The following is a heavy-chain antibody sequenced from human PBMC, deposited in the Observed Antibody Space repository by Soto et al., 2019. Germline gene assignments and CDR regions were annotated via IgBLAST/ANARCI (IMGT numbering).Heavy chain of an antibody. Sequence: QVQLVQSGAEVKKPGSSVKVSCKASGGTFSSYAISWVRQAPGQGLEWMGGIIPIFGTANYAQKFQGRVTNTADESTRTDYMERSSLRSEDTAVYYCARARVVVVVAAIDYYYGMDVWGKGTTGTVSS. CDR2: IIPIFGTA. CDR1: GGTFSSYA. J-gene: IGHJ6*04. V-gene: IGHV1-69*12. D-gene: IGHD2-15*01. CDR3: ARARVVVVVAAIDYYYGMDV.